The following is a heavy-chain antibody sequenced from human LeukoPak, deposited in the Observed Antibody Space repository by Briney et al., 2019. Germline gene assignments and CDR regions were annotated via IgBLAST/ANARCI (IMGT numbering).Heavy chain of an antibody. CDR1: GYSFTSYW. Sequence: PGESLKISRKGSGYSFTSYWIGWVRQLPGKGLEWMGIIYPGDSDTRYSPSFQGQVTISADKSISTAYLQWSSLKASDTAMYYCARVYSSGWYPLLSTAHGVLFDYWGQGTLVTVSS. CDR2: IYPGDSDT. V-gene: IGHV5-51*01. D-gene: IGHD6-19*01. J-gene: IGHJ4*02. CDR3: ARVYSSGWYPLLSTAHGVLFDY.